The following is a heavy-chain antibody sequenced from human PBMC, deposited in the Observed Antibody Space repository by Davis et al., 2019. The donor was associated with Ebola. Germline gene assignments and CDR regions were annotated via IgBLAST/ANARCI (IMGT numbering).Heavy chain of an antibody. CDR1: GFTFSRSW. V-gene: IGHV3-74*03. CDR2: LNEHGTTT. CDR3: VKDLTGAVEH. D-gene: IGHD7-27*01. J-gene: IGHJ4*02. Sequence: HTGGSLRLSCGASGFTFSRSWFHWVRQAPGKGLVWVSRLNEHGTTTMYADSVKGRFTISRDNTKNTVFLQMNSLRVEDTAIYFCVKDLTGAVEHWGPGTLVTVSS.